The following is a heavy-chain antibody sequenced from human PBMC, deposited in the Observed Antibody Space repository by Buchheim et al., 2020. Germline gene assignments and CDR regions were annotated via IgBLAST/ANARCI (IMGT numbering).Heavy chain of an antibody. CDR2: IYYSGST. Sequence: QVQLQESGPGLVKPSQTLSLTCTVSGGSISSGGYYWSWIRQHPGKGLEWIGYIYYSGSTYYNPSLKSRVTISVDPSKHQFSLKLSYVTAADTAVYYCARATTGTKIYNWFDPWGQGTL. CDR1: GGSISSGGYY. CDR3: ARATTGTKIYNWFDP. V-gene: IGHV4-31*03. D-gene: IGHD1-1*01. J-gene: IGHJ5*02.